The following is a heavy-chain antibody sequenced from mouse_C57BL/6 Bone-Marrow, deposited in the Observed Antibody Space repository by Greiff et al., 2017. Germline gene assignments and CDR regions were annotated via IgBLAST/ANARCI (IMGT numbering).Heavy chain of an antibody. J-gene: IGHJ1*03. V-gene: IGHV1-59*01. CDR3: ARDYYGSSYWYVDV. D-gene: IGHD1-1*01. CDR1: GYTFTSYW. CDR2: IDPSDSYT. Sequence: QVQLKQPGAELVRPGTSVKLSCKASGYTFTSYWMHWVKQRPGQGLEWIGVIDPSDSYTNYNQKFKGKATLTVDTSSSTAYMQLSSLTSEDSAVYYCARDYYGSSYWYVDVWGTGTTVTVSS.